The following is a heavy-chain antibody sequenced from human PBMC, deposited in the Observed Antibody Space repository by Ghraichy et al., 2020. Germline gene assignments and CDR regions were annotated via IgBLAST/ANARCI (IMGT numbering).Heavy chain of an antibody. V-gene: IGHV3-11*06. D-gene: IGHD1-26*01. CDR3: ARDDSGSYPPSATRHDY. Sequence: GESLNISCAASGFTFSDYYMSWIRQAPGKGLEWVSYISSSSSYTNYADSVKGRFTMSRDNAKKSLYLQMNSVRAEDTAVYYCARDDSGSYPPSATRHDYWGQGTLVTVSS. CDR1: GFTFSDYY. CDR2: ISSSSSYT. J-gene: IGHJ4*02.